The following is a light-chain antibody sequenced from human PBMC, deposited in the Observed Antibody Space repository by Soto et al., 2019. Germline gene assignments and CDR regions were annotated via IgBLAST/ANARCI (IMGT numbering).Light chain of an antibody. V-gene: IGKV3-11*01. CDR2: DSS. CDR3: QQHRDWPST. J-gene: IGKJ1*01. Sequence: EIALTQSPATLSSSPGERATLSCRASQSVGTYFAWYQQKPGQAPKLLIYDSSNRATGIPARFSGSGSGTDFTLTISSLEPDDFAVYYCQQHRDWPSTFGEGTKVEIK. CDR1: QSVGTY.